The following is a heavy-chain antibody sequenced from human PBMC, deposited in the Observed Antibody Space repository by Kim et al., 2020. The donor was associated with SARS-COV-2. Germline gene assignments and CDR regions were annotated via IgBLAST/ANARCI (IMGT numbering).Heavy chain of an antibody. V-gene: IGHV6-1*01. J-gene: IGHJ6*02. CDR1: GDSVSSNSAA. CDR3: ARDRATVVTFRDYYYYGMDV. CDR2: TYYRSKWYN. Sequence: SQTLSLTCAISGDSVSSNSAAWNWIRQSPSRGLEWLGRTYYRSKWYNDYAVSVKSRITINPDTSKNQFSLQLNSVTPEDTAVYYCARDRATVVTFRDYYYYGMDVWGQGTTVTVSS. D-gene: IGHD4-17*01.